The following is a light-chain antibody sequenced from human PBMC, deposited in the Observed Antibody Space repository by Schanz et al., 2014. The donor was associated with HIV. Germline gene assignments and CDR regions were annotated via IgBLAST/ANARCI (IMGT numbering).Light chain of an antibody. CDR2: DNT. Sequence: QSVLTQSPSASGTPGQRVTMSCSGSSSNIGNNYVYWYQQLPGTAPKLLIYDNTYRPSGVSDRFSGSKSANTASLAISGLQADDEGDYYCTSYTTNRTVAFGGGTKLTVL. CDR3: TSYTTNRTVA. CDR1: SSNIGNNY. V-gene: IGLV1-47*02. J-gene: IGLJ3*02.